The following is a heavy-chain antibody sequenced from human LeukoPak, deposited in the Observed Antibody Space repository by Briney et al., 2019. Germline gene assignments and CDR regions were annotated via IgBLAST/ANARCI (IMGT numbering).Heavy chain of an antibody. CDR2: IYHSGST. D-gene: IGHD1-26*01. V-gene: IGHV4-4*03. CDR1: GASISTTKW. Sequence: PETLSLTCAVSGASISTTKWWSWVRQPPGKGLEWIGEIYHSGSTNYNPSLKSRVTISVDKSKNQFSLKLSSVTAADTAVYYCAIKQWDPRAFDIWGQGTMVTVSS. J-gene: IGHJ3*02. CDR3: AIKQWDPRAFDI.